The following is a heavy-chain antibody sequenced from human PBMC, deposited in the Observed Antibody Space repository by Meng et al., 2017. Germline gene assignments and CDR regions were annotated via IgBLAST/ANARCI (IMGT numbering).Heavy chain of an antibody. CDR2: IYYSGST. D-gene: IGHD3-10*01. CDR3: ARDGDYYGSGSYYYYFDY. Sequence: QVPLHESGPGLVRPSETLSLTCTVSCGSVSSGSYYWSWIRQPPGKGLEWIGYIYYSGSTNYNPSLKSRVTISVDTSKNQFSLKLSSVTAADTAVYYCARDGDYYGSGSYYYYFDYWGQGTLVTVSS. J-gene: IGHJ4*02. V-gene: IGHV4-61*01. CDR1: CGSVSSGSYY.